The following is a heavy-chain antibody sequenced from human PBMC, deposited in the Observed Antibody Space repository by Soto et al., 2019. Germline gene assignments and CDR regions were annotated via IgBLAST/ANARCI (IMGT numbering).Heavy chain of an antibody. Sequence: EVQLVESGGGLIQPGGSLRLSCAASGFTVNGNYMTWVRQAPGKGLEWVSVIYGGNSTSYADSVKGRFTIARDNSKNSLYLQMNSLRAEDTAVYYWARKTMALRGGYWGQGTLVTVAS. J-gene: IGHJ4*02. CDR2: IYGGNST. V-gene: IGHV3-53*01. D-gene: IGHD3-10*01. CDR1: GFTVNGNY. CDR3: ARKTMALRGGY.